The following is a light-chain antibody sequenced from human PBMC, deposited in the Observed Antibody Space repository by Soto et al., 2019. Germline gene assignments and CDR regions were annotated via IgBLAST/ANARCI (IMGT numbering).Light chain of an antibody. CDR1: QGISNY. J-gene: IGKJ1*01. CDR3: QQYNSSSGA. Sequence: IQMPKSPSSLSASVGDRVTITCRASQGISNYLGWYQQKPGKAPKLLIYAASTLQTGVPSRFSGSGSGTEFTLTISSLQPDDFATYYCQQYNSSSGAFGQGTKVDIK. CDR2: AAS. V-gene: IGKV1-9*01.